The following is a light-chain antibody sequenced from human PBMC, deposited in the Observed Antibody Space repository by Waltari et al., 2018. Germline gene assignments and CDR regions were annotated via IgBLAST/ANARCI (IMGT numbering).Light chain of an antibody. V-gene: IGLV1-40*01. CDR2: GGS. Sequence: QSVLTQPPSVSGAPGQRVTISCTGSGSNIGAGYDVHWYQQLPRSAPKLLIYGGSTRPLGIPDRLFGSTSGTSASLAISGLQAEDEADYYCQSYDTSLGVVFGGGTKLTVL. CDR3: QSYDTSLGVV. J-gene: IGLJ3*02. CDR1: GSNIGAGYD.